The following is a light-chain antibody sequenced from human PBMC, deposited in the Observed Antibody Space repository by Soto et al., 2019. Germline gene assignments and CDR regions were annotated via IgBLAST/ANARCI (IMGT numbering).Light chain of an antibody. CDR3: NSYTSSSTHV. CDR1: SSDVGGYNY. V-gene: IGLV2-14*03. CDR2: DVS. Sequence: QSVLTQPASVSGSPGQSITISCTGTSSDVGGYNYVSWYQQHPGKGPKLIISDVSNRPSGVSNRFSGSKSGNTASLTISGLQAEDEADYYCNSYTSSSTHVFGTGTKVTVL. J-gene: IGLJ1*01.